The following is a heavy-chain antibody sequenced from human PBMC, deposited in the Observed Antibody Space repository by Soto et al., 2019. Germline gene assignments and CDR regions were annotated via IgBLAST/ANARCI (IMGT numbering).Heavy chain of an antibody. CDR3: ARVVVENWFDP. CDR1: GGSISSGDYY. V-gene: IGHV4-30-4*01. Sequence: TLSLTCTVSGGSISSGDYYWIWIRQPPGKGLEWIGYIYYSGSTYYNPSLKSRVTISVDTSKNQFSLKLSSVTAADTAVYYCARVVVENWFDPWGQGTLVTVSS. CDR2: IYYSGST. D-gene: IGHD2-15*01. J-gene: IGHJ5*02.